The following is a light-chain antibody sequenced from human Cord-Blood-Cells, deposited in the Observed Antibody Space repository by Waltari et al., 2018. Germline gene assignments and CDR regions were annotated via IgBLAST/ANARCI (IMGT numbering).Light chain of an antibody. V-gene: IGLV2-23*01. Sequence: QSALTQPASVSGSPGQSITISCTGTSRDVGSYNLVSWYQPHPGKAPKLMIYEGSKRPSGVSNRFSGPKSGNTASLTISGLQAEDEADYYCCSYAGSSTSYVFGTGTKVTVL. CDR3: CSYAGSSTSYV. CDR1: SRDVGSYNL. CDR2: EGS. J-gene: IGLJ1*01.